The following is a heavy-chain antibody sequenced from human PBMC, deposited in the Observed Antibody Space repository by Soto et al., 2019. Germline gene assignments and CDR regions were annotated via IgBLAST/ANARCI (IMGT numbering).Heavy chain of an antibody. V-gene: IGHV3-33*01. CDR1: GFTFSSYG. J-gene: IGHJ4*02. D-gene: IGHD4-17*01. CDR3: ARSRDYPNSYYFDY. Sequence: GGSLRLSCAASGFTFSSYGMHWVRQAPGKGLEWVAVIWYDGSNKYYADSVKGRVTMTTDTSTSTAYMELRSLRSDDTAVYYCARSRDYPNSYYFDYWGQGTLVTVSS. CDR2: IWYDGSNK.